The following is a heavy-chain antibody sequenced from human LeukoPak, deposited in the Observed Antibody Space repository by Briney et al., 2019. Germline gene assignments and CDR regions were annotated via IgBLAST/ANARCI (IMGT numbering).Heavy chain of an antibody. D-gene: IGHD3-22*01. CDR3: ATQLSSGWPLRHLPFDY. CDR1: GYTFTSYG. Sequence: ASVKVSCKASGYTFTSYGISWVRQAPRQGLEWMGWISACNGNTNYAQKLQGRVTMTTDTSTSTAYMELRSLRSEDTAVYYCATQLSSGWPLRHLPFDYWGQGTLVTVSS. V-gene: IGHV1-18*01. CDR2: ISACNGNT. J-gene: IGHJ4*02.